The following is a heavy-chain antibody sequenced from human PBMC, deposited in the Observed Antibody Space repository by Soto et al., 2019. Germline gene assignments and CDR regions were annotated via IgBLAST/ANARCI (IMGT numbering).Heavy chain of an antibody. CDR1: GYSFNDYG. V-gene: IGHV1-18*01. J-gene: IGHJ2*01. D-gene: IGHD2-15*01. CDR2: IGPYEGVT. Sequence: QVQLEQSGAEVKKPGASVRVSCKASGYSFNDYGMSWVRQAPDQGLRWRDWIGPYEGVTNHAQTFQGRVTMTVDTSTTTADMELRSLRSDDTAIYYCARCYCSVGSCYTCWHFDLWGPGTLVTVTA. CDR3: ARCYCSVGSCYTCWHFDL.